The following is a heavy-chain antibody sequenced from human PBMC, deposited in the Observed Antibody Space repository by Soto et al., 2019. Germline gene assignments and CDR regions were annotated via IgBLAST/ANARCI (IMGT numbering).Heavy chain of an antibody. D-gene: IGHD6-19*01. CDR2: IKQDGSEK. CDR1: SFTLSSYW. J-gene: IGHJ6*02. V-gene: IGHV3-7*01. CDR3: ARDADASGWYHYGMDV. Sequence: LRLSCAASSFTLSSYWMNWVRQAPGKGLEWVANIKQDGSEKYYVDSVKGRFIISRDNAKNSLYLQMNSLRAEDTAVYYCARDADASGWYHYGMDVWGQGTMVTVSS.